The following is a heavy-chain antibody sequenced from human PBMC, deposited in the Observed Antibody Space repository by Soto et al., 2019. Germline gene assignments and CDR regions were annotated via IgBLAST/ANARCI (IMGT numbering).Heavy chain of an antibody. CDR2: IYYSGST. Sequence: SETLSLTCTVSGGSISSYYWSWIRQPPGKGLEWIGYIYYSGSTNYNPSLKNRVTISVDTSKNQFSLKLSTVTAADTAVYYFARKRGYSGYDWGDFDYWGQGTLVTVSS. V-gene: IGHV4-59*08. J-gene: IGHJ4*02. D-gene: IGHD5-12*01. CDR3: ARKRGYSGYDWGDFDY. CDR1: GGSISSYY.